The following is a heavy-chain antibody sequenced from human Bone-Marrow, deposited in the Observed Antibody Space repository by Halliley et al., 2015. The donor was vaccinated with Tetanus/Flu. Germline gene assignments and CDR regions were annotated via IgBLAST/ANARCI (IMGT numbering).Heavy chain of an antibody. J-gene: IGHJ4*02. V-gene: IGHV3-72*01. CDR2: VRNKDSSYST. CDR3: ARDSGIHYDDY. Sequence: LEGVGRVRNKDSSYSTEYAASVKGRFTISRDDSKNSPYLQMNGLKTEDTAVYFCARDSGIHYDDYWGQGTLVTVSS. D-gene: IGHD1-26*01.